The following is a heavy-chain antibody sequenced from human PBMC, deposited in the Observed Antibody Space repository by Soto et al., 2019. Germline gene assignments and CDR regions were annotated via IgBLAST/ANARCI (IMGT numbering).Heavy chain of an antibody. V-gene: IGHV1-3*01. CDR2: INAGNGNT. J-gene: IGHJ5*02. CDR1: GYTFTSYG. Sequence: ASVKVSCKASGYTFTSYGISWVRQAPGQGLEWMGWINAGNGNTKYSQKFQGRITITRDTSASTAYMELSSLRSEDTAVYYCARVDIEYCSSTSCFFNWFDPWGQGTLVTVSS. CDR3: ARVDIEYCSSTSCFFNWFDP. D-gene: IGHD2-2*01.